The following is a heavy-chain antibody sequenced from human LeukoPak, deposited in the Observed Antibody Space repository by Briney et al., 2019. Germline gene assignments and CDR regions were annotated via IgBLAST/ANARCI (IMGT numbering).Heavy chain of an antibody. Sequence: ASVKVSCKASGYTFTGDYMHWVRQAPGQGLEWMGWINPNSGGTKYAQKFQGRVTMTRDTSISTAYMELTSLRSDDTAVYYCARDLWEGSDSWIRYWGKGALVTVSS. CDR1: GYTFTGDY. J-gene: IGHJ4*02. D-gene: IGHD6-13*01. CDR2: INPNSGGT. CDR3: ARDLWEGSDSWIRY. V-gene: IGHV1-2*02.